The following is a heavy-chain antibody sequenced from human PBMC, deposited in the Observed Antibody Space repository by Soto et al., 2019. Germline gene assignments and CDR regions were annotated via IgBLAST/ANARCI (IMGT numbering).Heavy chain of an antibody. CDR1: GFTFSSYS. D-gene: IGHD6-19*01. CDR3: AKGGRQWLVTSDFNY. CDR2: ISSSSSYI. Sequence: GGSLRLSCAASGFTFSSYSINWVRQAPGKGLEWVSSISSSSSYIYYADSVKGRFTISRDSSKNTVSLEMTSLRAEDTAVYYCAKGGRQWLVTSDFNYWGQGALVTVSS. J-gene: IGHJ4*02. V-gene: IGHV3-21*01.